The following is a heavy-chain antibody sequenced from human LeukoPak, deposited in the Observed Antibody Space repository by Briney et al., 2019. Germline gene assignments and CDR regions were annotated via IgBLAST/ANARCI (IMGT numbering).Heavy chain of an antibody. V-gene: IGHV4-39*07. Sequence: SETLSLTCTVSGDSISSSGYYWGWIRQSPAKGLEWIGSIYYGGTSYYNPSLKSRVTISVDTSKNQFSLKLSSVTAADTAVYYCARVRSPSAMVTRYYYYMDVWGKGTTVTVSS. CDR3: ARVRSPSAMVTRYYYYMDV. CDR2: IYYGGTS. CDR1: GDSISSSGYY. D-gene: IGHD5-18*01. J-gene: IGHJ6*03.